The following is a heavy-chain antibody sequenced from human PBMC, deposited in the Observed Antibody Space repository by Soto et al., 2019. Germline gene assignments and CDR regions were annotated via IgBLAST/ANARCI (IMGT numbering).Heavy chain of an antibody. J-gene: IGHJ4*02. CDR3: ARDLGFGLSDY. Sequence: QVQLVQSGAEVKKPGASMKVSCKASGYTFTSYAMHWVRQAPGQMLEWMGWIDAGNGNTKYSQKFQGRVTITRDTSASTSYMELSSLRSEDTAVYYCARDLGFGLSDYWGQGTLVTVSS. CDR2: IDAGNGNT. D-gene: IGHD3-10*01. V-gene: IGHV1-3*01. CDR1: GYTFTSYA.